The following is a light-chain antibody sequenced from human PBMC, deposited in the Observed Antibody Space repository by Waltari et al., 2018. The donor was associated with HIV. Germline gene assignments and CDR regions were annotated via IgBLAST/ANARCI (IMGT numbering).Light chain of an antibody. CDR2: GAS. CDR3: QQYNNWPPNT. CDR1: QTVSTK. V-gene: IGKV3-15*01. Sequence: MTPSPATLSVSPGERVHLSCRASQTVSTKLAWYQQKPGQAPRLLIYGASTRAPGLPARFSGSGSGTEFTLTISNLQSEDSAVYYCQQYNNWPPNTFGQGTKLEIK. J-gene: IGKJ2*01.